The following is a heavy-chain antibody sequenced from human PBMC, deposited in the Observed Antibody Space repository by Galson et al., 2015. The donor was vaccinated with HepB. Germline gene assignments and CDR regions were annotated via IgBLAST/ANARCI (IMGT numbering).Heavy chain of an antibody. CDR2: TYFKSNYYYY. V-gene: IGHV6-1*01. CDR3: ARDSSGFDY. J-gene: IGHJ4*02. Sequence: CAISGDSVSSNRAAWNWIRQSPSRGLEWLGRTYFKSNYYYYDYAVSVKSRIIISAESSKNQFSLQLNSVTSEDTAVYFCARDSSGFDYWGQGTLVTVSS. CDR1: GDSVSSNRAA. D-gene: IGHD6-19*01.